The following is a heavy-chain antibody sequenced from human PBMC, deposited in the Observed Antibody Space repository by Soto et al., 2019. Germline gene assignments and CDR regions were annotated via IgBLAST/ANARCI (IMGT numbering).Heavy chain of an antibody. CDR1: GYTFTTYG. V-gene: IGHV1-18*01. J-gene: IGHJ3*02. CDR2: SSAYDGNT. D-gene: IGHD2-2*01. CDR3: GRWGLYCGSPTCYGLFDT. Sequence: QVQLVQSGAEVKKPGASVKVSCKASGYTFTTYGISWVRQAPGQGLEWMGWSSAYDGNTKYGQKLQGRVTRTTDTSRSKAYRDRRSRRSAATAVYYCGRWGLYCGSPTCYGLFDTWGQGTMVPVSS.